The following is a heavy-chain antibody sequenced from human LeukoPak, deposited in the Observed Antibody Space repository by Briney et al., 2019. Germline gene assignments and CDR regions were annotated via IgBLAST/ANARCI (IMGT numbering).Heavy chain of an antibody. J-gene: IGHJ4*02. Sequence: SETLSLTCTVSGGSISSYYWSWIRQPPGKGLEWIGYIYYSGSTNYNPSLKSRVTISVDTPKNQFSLKLSSVTAADTAVYYCARVPGYGDFVFDYWGQGTLVTVSS. CDR1: GGSISSYY. V-gene: IGHV4-59*01. CDR2: IYYSGST. CDR3: ARVPGYGDFVFDY. D-gene: IGHD4-17*01.